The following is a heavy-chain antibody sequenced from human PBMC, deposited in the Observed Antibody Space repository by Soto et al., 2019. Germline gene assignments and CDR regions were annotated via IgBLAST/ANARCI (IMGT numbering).Heavy chain of an antibody. CDR2: INHSGST. D-gene: IGHD5-18*01. CDR3: ARGYSYGYFVY. J-gene: IGHJ4*02. Sequence: QVQLQQWGAGLLKPSETLSLTCAVYGGSFSGYYWSWIRQPPGKGLEWIGEINHSGSTNYNPSLKSRVTISVDTSKNQFSLKLSSATAADTAVYYCARGYSYGYFVYWGQGTLVTVSS. CDR1: GGSFSGYY. V-gene: IGHV4-34*01.